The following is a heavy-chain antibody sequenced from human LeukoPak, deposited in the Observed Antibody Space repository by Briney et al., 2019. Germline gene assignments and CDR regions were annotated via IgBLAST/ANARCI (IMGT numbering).Heavy chain of an antibody. CDR1: GFTFSSYG. V-gene: IGHV3-30*02. Sequence: PGGSLRLSCAASGFTFSSYGMHWVRQAPGKGLEGVAFIRYDGSNKYYADSVKGRFTISRDNSKNTLYLQMNSLRAEDTAVYYCARDRDDYPYYWGQGTLVTVSS. J-gene: IGHJ4*02. CDR3: ARDRDDYPYY. D-gene: IGHD4-11*01. CDR2: IRYDGSNK.